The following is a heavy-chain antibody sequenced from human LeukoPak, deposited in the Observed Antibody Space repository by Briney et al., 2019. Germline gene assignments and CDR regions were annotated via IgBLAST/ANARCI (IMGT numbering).Heavy chain of an antibody. V-gene: IGHV3-30*18. CDR3: AKNAHYQGYSYGGIDY. CDR2: ISYDGSDK. Sequence: GGSLRLSCAASGFTFSSYGMHWVRQAPGKGLEVVAVISYDGSDKYSADSGKGRFTISRDNSKNTLYLQMNSLRAEDTAVYYCAKNAHYQGYSYGGIDYWGQGTLVTVSS. D-gene: IGHD5-18*01. CDR1: GFTFSSYG. J-gene: IGHJ4*02.